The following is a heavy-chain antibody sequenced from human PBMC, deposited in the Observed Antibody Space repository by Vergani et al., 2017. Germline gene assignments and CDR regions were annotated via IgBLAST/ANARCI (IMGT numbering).Heavy chain of an antibody. CDR3: AKQYFVSGNYLFDY. D-gene: IGHD3-10*01. J-gene: IGHJ4*02. CDR2: ISVSGVSA. CDR1: EFTFSNYA. V-gene: IGHV3-23*04. Sequence: EVQLVESGGGLVQPGGSLRLTCAASEFTFSNYAMNWVRQAPGKGLDWVSGISVSGVSAYYTDSVKGRYTISRDNSKNMLFLQMNNLRTEDTAIYYCAKQYFVSGNYLFDYWGQGTLVTVSS.